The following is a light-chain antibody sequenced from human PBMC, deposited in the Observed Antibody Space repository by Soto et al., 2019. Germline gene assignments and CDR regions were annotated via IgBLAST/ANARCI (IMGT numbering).Light chain of an antibody. CDR3: QQRTNWPPIT. CDR1: PSVTNF. V-gene: IGKV3-11*01. Sequence: EIVLTQSPATLSLSPGERATLSCRASPSVTNFLAWYQQIPGQAPRLLIYGAFNRATGIPARFSGSGSGTDFTLTISGLEPEDFAVYYCQQRTNWPPITFGQGTRLEIK. CDR2: GAF. J-gene: IGKJ5*01.